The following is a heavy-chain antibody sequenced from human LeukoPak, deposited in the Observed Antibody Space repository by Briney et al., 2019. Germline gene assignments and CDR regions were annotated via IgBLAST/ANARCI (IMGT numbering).Heavy chain of an antibody. D-gene: IGHD1-14*01. J-gene: IGHJ4*02. CDR3: ARRGNLDY. Sequence: GGSPRLSCAASGFTFSGYWMSWVRQAPGKGLEWVANIKQDGSEKYYVDSVKGRFTISRDNAKNSLYLQMNSLRAEDTAVYYCARRGNLDYWGQGTLVTVSS. CDR1: GFTFSGYW. V-gene: IGHV3-7*05. CDR2: IKQDGSEK.